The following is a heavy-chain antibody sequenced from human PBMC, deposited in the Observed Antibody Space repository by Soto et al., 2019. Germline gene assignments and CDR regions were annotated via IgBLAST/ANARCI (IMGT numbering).Heavy chain of an antibody. CDR2: IYSSGST. D-gene: IGHD2-15*01. V-gene: IGHV4-59*01. CDR1: GDSINGYY. CDR3: ARARYHVAKKDF. J-gene: IGHJ4*01. Sequence: QVQLQESGPGLVKPSETLSLTCNVSGDSINGYYLSWIRQPPGKGLEWIGCIYSSGSTMYSPSLRSRVSMSIVTPKSQFSLKLRSVTAAYTAIYYCARARYHVAKKDFWGHGILVKVSS.